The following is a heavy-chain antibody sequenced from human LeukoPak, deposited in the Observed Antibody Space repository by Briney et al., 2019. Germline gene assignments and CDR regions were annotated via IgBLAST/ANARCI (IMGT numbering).Heavy chain of an antibody. Sequence: ASVKVSCKASGYTFTSYGISWVRQAPGQGLEWMGWISAYNGNTNYAQKLQGRVTMTTDTSTSTAYMELRSLRSDDTAVYYCARTIAVAVNSPTSYYGMDVWGQGTTVTVSS. CDR3: ARTIAVAVNSPTSYYGMDV. CDR2: ISAYNGNT. V-gene: IGHV1-18*01. J-gene: IGHJ6*02. D-gene: IGHD6-19*01. CDR1: GYTFTSYG.